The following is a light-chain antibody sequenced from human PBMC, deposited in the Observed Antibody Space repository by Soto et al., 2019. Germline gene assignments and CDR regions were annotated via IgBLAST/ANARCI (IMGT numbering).Light chain of an antibody. V-gene: IGKV3-20*01. J-gene: IGKJ1*01. CDR2: GAS. Sequence: EIVLTQSPGTLSLSPGERATLSCRASQSVSSSYLAWYQQKPGQAPRLLIDGASSRATGIPDRFSGSRSGTDFTLTISRLEPEDFAVYYCQQYGSSPAWTFGQGTKVEIK. CDR1: QSVSSSY. CDR3: QQYGSSPAWT.